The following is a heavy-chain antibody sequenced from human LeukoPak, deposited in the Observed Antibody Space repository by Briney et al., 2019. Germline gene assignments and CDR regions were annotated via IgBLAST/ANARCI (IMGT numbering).Heavy chain of an antibody. Sequence: PGGTLRLSCTASGFHFSTHGMNWVRQAPGKGLEWVSGISPSGDITYYADSVMGRFTISRDNRKSTVSLQMNSLRAEDTALYYCVRDLDWGAFDVWGQGTMVTVSS. CDR3: VRDLDWGAFDV. CDR2: ISPSGDIT. J-gene: IGHJ3*01. V-gene: IGHV3-23*01. D-gene: IGHD3/OR15-3a*01. CDR1: GFHFSTHG.